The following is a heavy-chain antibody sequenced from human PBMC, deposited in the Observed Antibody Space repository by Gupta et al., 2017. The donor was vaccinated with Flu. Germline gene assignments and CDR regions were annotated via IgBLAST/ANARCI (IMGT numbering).Heavy chain of an antibody. CDR1: AGSISSYY. CDR2: IYYSGST. V-gene: IGHV4-59*01. CDR3: ARVGPYYFWSGYDY. J-gene: IGHJ4*02. D-gene: IGHD3-3*01. Sequence: QVQLQESGPGLVKPPETLSLTRTVSAGSISSYYWSWIRQPPGKGLEWIGYIYYSGSTNYNPSLKSRVTISVDTSKNQFSLKLSSVTAADTAVYYCARVGPYYFWSGYDYWGQGTLVTVSS.